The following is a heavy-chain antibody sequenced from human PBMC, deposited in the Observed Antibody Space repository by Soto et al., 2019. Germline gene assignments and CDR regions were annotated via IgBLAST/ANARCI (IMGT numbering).Heavy chain of an antibody. CDR3: ARDGAVVRWDGMDV. CDR1: GGTFSSYA. D-gene: IGHD2-15*01. Sequence: QVQLVQSGAEVKKPGSSVKVSCKASGGTFSSYAISWVRQAPGQGLEWMGGIIPIFGTANYAQKFQGRVTITADESXSKAYMERSSLRSEDTAVYYCARDGAVVRWDGMDVWGQGTTVTVSS. V-gene: IGHV1-69*12. J-gene: IGHJ6*02. CDR2: IIPIFGTA.